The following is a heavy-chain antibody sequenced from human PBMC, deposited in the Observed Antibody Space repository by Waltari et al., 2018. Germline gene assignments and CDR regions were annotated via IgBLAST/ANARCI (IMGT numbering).Heavy chain of an antibody. V-gene: IGHV4-59*01. CDR2: IYYSGST. Sequence: QVQLQESGPGLVKPSETLSLTCTVSGGSISSYYWSWIRQPPGKGLEWIGYIYYSGSTNYNPSLKSRVTISVDTSKNQFSLKLSSVTAADTAVYYCARGDYYGSGSPNYYFDYWGQGTLVTVSS. D-gene: IGHD3-10*01. CDR1: GGSISSYY. J-gene: IGHJ4*02. CDR3: ARGDYYGSGSPNYYFDY.